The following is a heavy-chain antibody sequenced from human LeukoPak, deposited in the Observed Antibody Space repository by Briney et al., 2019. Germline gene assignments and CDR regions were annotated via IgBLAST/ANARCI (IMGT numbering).Heavy chain of an antibody. V-gene: IGHV3-30*02. CDR3: AKDGSGYDQAVGGDFDY. CDR1: GFTFSSYG. D-gene: IGHD5-12*01. J-gene: IGHJ4*02. CDR2: IRYDGSNK. Sequence: GGSLRLSCAASGFTFSSYGMHWVRQAPGKGLEWVAFIRYDGSNKYYADSVKGRFTISRDNSKNTLYLQMNSLRAEDTAVYYCAKDGSGYDQAVGGDFDYWGQGTLVTVSS.